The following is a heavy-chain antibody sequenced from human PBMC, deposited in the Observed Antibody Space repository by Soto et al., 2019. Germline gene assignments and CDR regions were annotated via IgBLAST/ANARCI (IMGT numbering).Heavy chain of an antibody. Sequence: EVQLVESGGGLVKPGGSLRLSWAASGFTFSSYSMNWVRQAPGKGLEWVSSISSSSSYIYYADSVKGRFTISRDNAKNSLYLQMNSLRAEDTAVYYCARGGDIVATVHFDYWGQGTLVTVSS. D-gene: IGHD5-12*01. J-gene: IGHJ4*02. CDR2: ISSSSSYI. V-gene: IGHV3-21*01. CDR3: ARGGDIVATVHFDY. CDR1: GFTFSSYS.